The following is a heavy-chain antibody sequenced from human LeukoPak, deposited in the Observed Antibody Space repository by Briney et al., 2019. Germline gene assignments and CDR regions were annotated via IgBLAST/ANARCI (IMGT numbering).Heavy chain of an antibody. CDR1: GGTFSSYT. CDR3: ARGDAYCGGDCYSQRGNWFDP. V-gene: IGHV1-69*13. Sequence: GASVKVSCKASGGTFSSYTISWVRQAPGQGLEWMGGIIPIFGTANYAQKFQGRVTITADESTSTAYMELSSLRSEDTAVYYCARGDAYCGGDCYSQRGNWFDPWGQGTLVTVSS. D-gene: IGHD2-21*02. CDR2: IIPIFGTA. J-gene: IGHJ5*02.